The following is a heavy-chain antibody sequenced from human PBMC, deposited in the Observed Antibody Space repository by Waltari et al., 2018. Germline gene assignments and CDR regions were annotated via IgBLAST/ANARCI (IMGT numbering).Heavy chain of an antibody. J-gene: IGHJ6*02. D-gene: IGHD6-19*01. V-gene: IGHV2-70*04. Sequence: QVTLKESGPALVKPTQTLTLTCTFSGFSLSTSGMRVSWIRQPPGKALEWLARIDWDDDKFYSTSLKTRLTISKDTSKNQVVRTMTNMDPVDTATYYCARIGGYSSGWYDYYYGMDVWGQGTTVTVSS. CDR2: IDWDDDK. CDR3: ARIGGYSSGWYDYYYGMDV. CDR1: GFSLSTSGMR.